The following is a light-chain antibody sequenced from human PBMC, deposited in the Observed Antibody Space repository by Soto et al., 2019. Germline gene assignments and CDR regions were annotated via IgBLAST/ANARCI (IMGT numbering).Light chain of an antibody. V-gene: IGKV1-5*01. Sequence: DVRMTPSPSTLSASVGDRVTITSLASQSISSWLAWYQQKPGKAPKLLIYDASSLESGVPSRFSGSGSGTEFTLTISSLQPDDFATYYCQQYNSYSRTFGQGTKVDIK. CDR1: QSISSW. J-gene: IGKJ1*01. CDR3: QQYNSYSRT. CDR2: DAS.